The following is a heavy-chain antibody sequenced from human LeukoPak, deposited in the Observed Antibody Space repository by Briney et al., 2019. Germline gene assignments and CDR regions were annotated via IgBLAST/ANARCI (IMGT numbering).Heavy chain of an antibody. CDR3: ARRGYGYSQPDY. V-gene: IGHV5-51*01. J-gene: IGHJ4*02. CDR1: GYRFTSYW. CDR2: IYPGDSDT. Sequence: ESLKISCKGSGYRFTSYWIGWVRQMPGKGLEWVGLIYPGDSDTRYRPSFQGQVTISADKSISTAYLQWSSLKASDTAMYYCARRGYGYSQPDYWGQGTLVTVSS. D-gene: IGHD5-18*01.